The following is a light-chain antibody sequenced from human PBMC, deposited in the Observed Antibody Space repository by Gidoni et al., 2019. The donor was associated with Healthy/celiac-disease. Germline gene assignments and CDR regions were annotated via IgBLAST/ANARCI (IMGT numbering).Light chain of an antibody. V-gene: IGKV4-1*01. CDR1: KNY. CDR2: WAS. J-gene: IGKJ4*01. CDR3: KKYYSTHLT. Sequence: IVMTQSPDSLAVSLGERATINNKNYLAWYQQKPGQPTKLLIYWASTRESGVPDRFSGSGSGTDFTLTISSLKAEDVAVYYCKKYYSTHLTFGGGTKVEIK.